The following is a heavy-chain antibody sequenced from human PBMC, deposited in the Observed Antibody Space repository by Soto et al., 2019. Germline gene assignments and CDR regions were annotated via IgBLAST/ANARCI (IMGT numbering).Heavy chain of an antibody. Sequence: SETLSLTCAVYGGSFSGYYWSWIRQPPGKGLEWIGEINHSGSTNYNPSLKSRVTISVDTSKNQFSLKLSSVTAADTAVYYCARGRGFAPFRYMDVWGKGTTVTVSS. J-gene: IGHJ6*03. D-gene: IGHD3-10*01. CDR1: GGSFSGYY. CDR3: ARGRGFAPFRYMDV. CDR2: INHSGST. V-gene: IGHV4-34*01.